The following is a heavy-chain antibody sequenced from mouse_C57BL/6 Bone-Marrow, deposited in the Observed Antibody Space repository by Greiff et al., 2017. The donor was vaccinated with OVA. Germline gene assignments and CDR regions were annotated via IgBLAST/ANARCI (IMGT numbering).Heavy chain of an antibody. J-gene: IGHJ3*01. CDR3: ASAVFAD. CDR1: GSTFTSYW. Sequence: QVQLQQPGAELVKPGASVKLSCKASGSTFTSYWMQWVKQRPGQGLEWIGEIDPSDSYTNYNQKFKGKATLTVDTFSSTAYMQLNSLTSEDSAVYYCASAVFADWGQGTLVTVSA. CDR2: IDPSDSYT. V-gene: IGHV1-50*01.